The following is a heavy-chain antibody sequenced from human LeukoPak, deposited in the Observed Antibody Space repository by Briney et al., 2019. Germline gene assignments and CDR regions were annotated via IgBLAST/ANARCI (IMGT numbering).Heavy chain of an antibody. D-gene: IGHD1-26*01. V-gene: IGHV4-59*08. CDR1: GGXISSYY. CDR2: IYYSGST. CDR3: ARHLVGVTSTLDY. Sequence: PSETLSLTCTVSGGXISSYYWSWIRQPPGKGLEWIGYIYYSGSTKYNPSLKSRVTISVDTSKNQFPLKLSSVTAADTAVYYCARHLVGVTSTLDYWGQGTLVTVSS. J-gene: IGHJ4*02.